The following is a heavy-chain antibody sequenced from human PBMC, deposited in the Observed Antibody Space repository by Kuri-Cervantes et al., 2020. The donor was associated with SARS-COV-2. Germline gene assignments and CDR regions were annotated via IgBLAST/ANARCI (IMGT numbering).Heavy chain of an antibody. Sequence: SETLSLTCAVNSGSFSGYLWNWIRQSPGKGLEWIGEINHGGSTNYNPSLKGRVTMSADTSKKQFSLNLRSVTAADTAVYYCARGGGYYDSSGYYYFDYWGQGTLVTVSS. CDR2: INHGGST. CDR3: ARGGGYYDSSGYYYFDY. D-gene: IGHD3-22*01. CDR1: SGSFSGYL. J-gene: IGHJ4*02. V-gene: IGHV4-34*01.